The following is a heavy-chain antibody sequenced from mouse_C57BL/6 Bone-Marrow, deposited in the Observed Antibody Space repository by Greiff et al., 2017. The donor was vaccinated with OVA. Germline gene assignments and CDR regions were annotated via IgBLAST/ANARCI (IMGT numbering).Heavy chain of an antibody. CDR3: ARYPYDGYYTWYFDY. Sequence: EVNVVESGGGLVQPGGSLSLSCAASGFTFTDYYMSWVRQPPGKALEWLGFIRNKANGYTTEYSASVKGRFTISRDNSQSILYLQMNALRAEDSATYYCARYPYDGYYTWYFDYWGQGTTLTVSS. D-gene: IGHD2-3*01. CDR1: GFTFTDYY. V-gene: IGHV7-3*01. J-gene: IGHJ2*01. CDR2: IRNKANGYTT.